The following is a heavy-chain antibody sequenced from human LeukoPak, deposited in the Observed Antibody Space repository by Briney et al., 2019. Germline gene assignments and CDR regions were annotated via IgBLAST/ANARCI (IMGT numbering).Heavy chain of an antibody. J-gene: IGHJ4*02. CDR2: IKEDGSEK. D-gene: IGHD1-14*01. CDR1: GLTFTTYW. Sequence: GSLRLSCAASGLTFTTYWMSWVRQAPGKGLEWVANIKEDGSEKYYVDSVKGRFTISRDNAKKALYLQMNSLRAEDTAVYYCARPGSAPYFFWGQGTLVTVSS. CDR3: ARPGSAPYFF. V-gene: IGHV3-7*01.